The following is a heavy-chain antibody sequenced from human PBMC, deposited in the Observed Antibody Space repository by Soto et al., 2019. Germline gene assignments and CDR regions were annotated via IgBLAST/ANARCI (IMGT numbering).Heavy chain of an antibody. J-gene: IGHJ5*02. CDR3: VRDQDSRGYSVFNL. Sequence: GGSLRLSCEASGCSFNSFCMHWVRQGPGKGLEWVSRISNDGTGTTYADSVQGRFTVSRDNSKTTVYLQMNRLRPEDTAVYFCVRDQDSRGYSVFNLWGQGTQVTVSS. CDR2: ISNDGTGT. CDR1: GCSFNSFC. V-gene: IGHV3-74*01. D-gene: IGHD3-22*01.